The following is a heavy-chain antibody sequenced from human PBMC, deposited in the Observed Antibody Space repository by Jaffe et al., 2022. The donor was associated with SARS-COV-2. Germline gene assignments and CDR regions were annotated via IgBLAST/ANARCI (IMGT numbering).Heavy chain of an antibody. Sequence: EVQLVESGGGLVQPGRSLRLSCAASGFTFDDYAMHWVRQAPGKGLEWVSGISWNSGSIGYADSVKGRFTISRDNAKNSLYLQMNSLRAEDTALYYCAKDMRGSMAVAGTGAFDIWGQGTMVTVSS. CDR1: GFTFDDYA. CDR3: AKDMRGSMAVAGTGAFDI. V-gene: IGHV3-9*01. CDR2: ISWNSGSI. D-gene: IGHD6-19*01. J-gene: IGHJ3*02.